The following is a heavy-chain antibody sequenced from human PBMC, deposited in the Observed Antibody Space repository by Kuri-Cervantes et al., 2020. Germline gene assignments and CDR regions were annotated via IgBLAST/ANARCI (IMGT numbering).Heavy chain of an antibody. J-gene: IGHJ4*02. D-gene: IGHD3-10*01. CDR2: GSA. Sequence: SETLSLTCTVSGDSITTNPYYWGWIRQSPGKGLEWIGTGSAHYNPSLRSRVTISVDTSKNQFSLKVNPVTAADTALYYCVRLRHWSGGVDYWGRGTLVTVSS. CDR3: VRLRHWSGGVDY. CDR1: GDSITTNPYY. V-gene: IGHV4-39*01.